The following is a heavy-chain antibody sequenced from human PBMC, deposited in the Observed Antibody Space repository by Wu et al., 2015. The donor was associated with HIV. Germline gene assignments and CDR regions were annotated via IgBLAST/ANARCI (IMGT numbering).Heavy chain of an antibody. CDR3: ARDLARETMIRDRPRYGLDV. V-gene: IGHV1-69*05. CDR1: GATFISYT. Sequence: QVQLMQSGAEVKKPGSSVKVSCKASGATFISYTITWVRQAPGQGLEWMGGFIPMFGTANYAQKFQGRLTITTDESTATGYMELSSLRSEDTAVYFCARDLARETMIRDRPRYGLDVWCQGTTVTVSS. D-gene: IGHD3-10*02. J-gene: IGHJ6*02. CDR2: FIPMFGTA.